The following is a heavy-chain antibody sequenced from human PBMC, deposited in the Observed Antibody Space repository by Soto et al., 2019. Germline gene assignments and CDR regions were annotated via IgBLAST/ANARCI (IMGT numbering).Heavy chain of an antibody. Sequence: PSETLSLTCAVSGAFISSGGYSWSLIRQPPGKGLEWIGYIYHSGSTYYNPSLKSRVTISVDRSKNQFSLKLSSVTAADTAVYYCARGHYGGNSADFDYWGQGTLVTV. CDR3: ARGHYGGNSADFDY. CDR1: GAFISSGGYS. D-gene: IGHD4-17*01. CDR2: IYHSGST. J-gene: IGHJ4*02. V-gene: IGHV4-30-2*01.